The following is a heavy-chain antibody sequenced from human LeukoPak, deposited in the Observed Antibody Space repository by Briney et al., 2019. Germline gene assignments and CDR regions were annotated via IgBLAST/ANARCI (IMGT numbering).Heavy chain of an antibody. Sequence: GGSLRLSCAASGFPFSSYAMTWVRQAPGKGLAWVSGISGSGGSTYYADSVKGRFTISRDNSKNTLYLQMNSLRAEDTAVYYCAKVHSSGWCFDYWGQGTLVTVSS. V-gene: IGHV3-23*01. D-gene: IGHD6-19*01. J-gene: IGHJ4*02. CDR2: ISGSGGST. CDR1: GFPFSSYA. CDR3: AKVHSSGWCFDY.